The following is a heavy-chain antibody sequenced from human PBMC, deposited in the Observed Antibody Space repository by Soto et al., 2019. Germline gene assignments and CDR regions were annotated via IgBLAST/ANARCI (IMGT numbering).Heavy chain of an antibody. V-gene: IGHV1-69*01. CDR1: GGTFSSTA. CDR2: IIPNFGTT. J-gene: IGHJ6*01. Sequence: QVQLVQSGAEVKKPGSSVKVSCKASGGTFSSTAIDWVRQAPGQGLQWMGAIIPNFGTTNYAQKFQGRATITADESTSTVYMELRSLRSEDTAVYYCARDPVDTSMLTGYYGMDVWGQGTTVNVSS. D-gene: IGHD5-18*01. CDR3: ARDPVDTSMLTGYYGMDV.